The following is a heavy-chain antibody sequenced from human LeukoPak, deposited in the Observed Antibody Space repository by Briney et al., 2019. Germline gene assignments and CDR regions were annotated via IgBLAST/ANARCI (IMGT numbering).Heavy chain of an antibody. CDR1: GGSFSGYY. D-gene: IGHD3-3*01. Sequence: PSETLSLTCAVYGGSFSGYYWSWIRQPPGKGLEWIGEINHSGSTSYNPSLKSRVTISVDTSKNQFSLKLSSVTAADTAVCYCASHFLFYDFWSGYYLGVFDYWGQGTLVTVSS. CDR2: INHSGST. V-gene: IGHV4-34*01. CDR3: ASHFLFYDFWSGYYLGVFDY. J-gene: IGHJ4*02.